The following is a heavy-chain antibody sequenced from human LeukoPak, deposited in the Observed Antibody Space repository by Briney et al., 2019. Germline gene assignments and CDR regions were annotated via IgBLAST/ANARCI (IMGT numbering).Heavy chain of an antibody. V-gene: IGHV3-43*02. J-gene: IGHJ4*02. CDR3: AKDQTYYYDSASFDY. D-gene: IGHD3-22*01. CDR2: ISGDGGST. CDR1: GFTFDDYA. Sequence: PGGSLRLSCATSGFTFDDYAMHLVRQAPGKGLEWVSLISGDGGSTYYADSVKGRFTISRDNSKNSLYLQMNSLRTEDTALYYCAKDQTYYYDSASFDYWGQGTLVTVSS.